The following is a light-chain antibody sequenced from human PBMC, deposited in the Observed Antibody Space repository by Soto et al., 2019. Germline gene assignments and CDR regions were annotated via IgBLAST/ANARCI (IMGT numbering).Light chain of an antibody. CDR2: DAS. Sequence: DIQMTQSPSTLSASVGDRVTITCRASQSISSWWAWYQQKPGKAPKLLIYDASSLESGVPSRFSGSGSGTEFTLTISSLQPDDFATYYCQQYNSYCTFGQGTKVELK. CDR1: QSISSW. J-gene: IGKJ1*01. V-gene: IGKV1-5*01. CDR3: QQYNSYCT.